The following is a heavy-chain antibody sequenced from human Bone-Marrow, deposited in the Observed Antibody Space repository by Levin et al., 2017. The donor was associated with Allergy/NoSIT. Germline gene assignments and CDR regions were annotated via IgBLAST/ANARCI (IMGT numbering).Heavy chain of an antibody. D-gene: IGHD2-15*01. V-gene: IGHV1-69*06. CDR1: GGTFSTYA. CDR3: GRCYDGDSYYYDMDV. CDR2: IIPIFGTT. Sequence: KISCKASGGTFSTYAISWVRQAPGQGLEWMGGIIPIFGTTNYAQKFQGRVTITAATSTSTSHMELNSLTSEDTAVDYCGRCYDGDSYYYDMDVWGQGNAVTVSS. J-gene: IGHJ6*02.